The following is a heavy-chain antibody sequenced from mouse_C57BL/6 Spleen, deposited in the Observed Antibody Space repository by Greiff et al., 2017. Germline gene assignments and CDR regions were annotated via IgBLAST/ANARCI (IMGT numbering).Heavy chain of an antibody. D-gene: IGHD1-1*01. CDR1: GYTFTSYW. Sequence: QVQLQQPGAELVRPGSSVKLSCKASGYTFTSYWMHWVKQRPIQGLEWIGNIDPSDSETHYNQKFKDKATLTVDKSSSTAYMQLSRLTSEDSAVYYCARGVCYCYGSSHYYGMDYWGQGTSGTVSS. V-gene: IGHV1-52*01. CDR3: ARGVCYCYGSSHYYGMDY. CDR2: IDPSDSET. J-gene: IGHJ4*01.